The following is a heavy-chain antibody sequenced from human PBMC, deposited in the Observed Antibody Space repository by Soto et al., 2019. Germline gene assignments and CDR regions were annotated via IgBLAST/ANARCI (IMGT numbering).Heavy chain of an antibody. J-gene: IGHJ4*02. V-gene: IGHV4-59*01. D-gene: IGHD2-8*02. CDR1: GGSINSYY. Sequence: SETLSLTCTVSGGSINSYYWNWIRQPPGKGLEWIVYIYYSGITDYNPSLKSRVTISVDTSKSQFSLKLSSVTAADTAVYYCARGGGVYYFDYWGQGTLVTVSS. CDR3: ARGGGVYYFDY. CDR2: IYYSGIT.